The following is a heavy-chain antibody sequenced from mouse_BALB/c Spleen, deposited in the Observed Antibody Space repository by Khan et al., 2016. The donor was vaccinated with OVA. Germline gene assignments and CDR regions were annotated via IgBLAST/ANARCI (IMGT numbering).Heavy chain of an antibody. CDR2: ISSGDTT. Sequence: EVELVESGGGLVKPGGSLKLSCAASGFTFSNYGVPWVSQTPEKSLEWVASISSGDTTSYPDSGNARFTITRDNARNILYLQMSSLRSADTAMYYCARVYWFTYWGQGTLVTVSA. V-gene: IGHV5-6-5*01. CDR1: GFTFSNYG. CDR3: ARVYWFTY. J-gene: IGHJ3*01.